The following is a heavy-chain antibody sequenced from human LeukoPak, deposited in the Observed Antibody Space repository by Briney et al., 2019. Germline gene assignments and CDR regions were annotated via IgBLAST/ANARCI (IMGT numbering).Heavy chain of an antibody. Sequence: GGSLRLSCAASGFTFSSYTMNWVRRAPGKGLEWVSCISSSSSYIFYADSVKGRFTISRDNAKNSLYLQMNSLRAEDTAVYYCASEGTSGRVVGATDYYYGMDVWGQGTTVTVSS. D-gene: IGHD1-26*01. CDR1: GFTFSSYT. CDR2: ISSSSSYI. CDR3: ASEGTSGRVVGATDYYYGMDV. J-gene: IGHJ6*02. V-gene: IGHV3-21*01.